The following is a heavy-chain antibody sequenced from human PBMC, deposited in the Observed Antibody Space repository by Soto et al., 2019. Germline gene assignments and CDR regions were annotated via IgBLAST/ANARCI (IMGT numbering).Heavy chain of an antibody. CDR2: IYYSGST. CDR1: GGSISSYY. Sequence: PSETLSLTCTVSGGSISSYYWSWIRQPPGKGLEWIGYIYYSGSTNYNPSLKSRVTISVDTSKNQFSLKLSSVTAADTAVYYCARHTRYGDDDYWGQGTLVTSP. V-gene: IGHV4-59*08. D-gene: IGHD4-17*01. CDR3: ARHTRYGDDDY. J-gene: IGHJ4*02.